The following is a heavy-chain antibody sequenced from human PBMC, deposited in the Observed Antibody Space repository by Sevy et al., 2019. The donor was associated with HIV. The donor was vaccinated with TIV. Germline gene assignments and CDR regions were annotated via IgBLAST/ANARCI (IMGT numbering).Heavy chain of an antibody. Sequence: GGSLRLSCAVSGFSFDSYGMTWVRQAPGKGLEWVSAISGSGGSTYYADSVKGRFTISRDNSKNTLYLQMNSLRAEDTAVYYCAKDLSGSSSWYGDIDDYWGQGTLVTVSS. CDR1: GFSFDSYG. CDR2: ISGSGGST. J-gene: IGHJ4*02. D-gene: IGHD6-13*01. V-gene: IGHV3-23*01. CDR3: AKDLSGSSSWYGDIDDY.